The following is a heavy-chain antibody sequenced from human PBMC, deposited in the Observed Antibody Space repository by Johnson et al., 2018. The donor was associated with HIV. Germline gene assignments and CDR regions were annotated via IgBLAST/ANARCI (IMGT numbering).Heavy chain of an antibody. CDR3: ARDLSEGELGHAFDI. V-gene: IGHV3-66*01. J-gene: IGHJ3*02. CDR1: GFTVSSNY. Sequence: VQLVESGGGLVQPGGSLRLSCAASGFTVSSNYMSWVRQAPGKGLERVSVIYSGGSTYYADSVKGRFTISRDNCKNTLYLQMNSLRAEDTAVYYCARDLSEGELGHAFDIWGQGTMVTVSS. CDR2: IYSGGST. D-gene: IGHD1-26*01.